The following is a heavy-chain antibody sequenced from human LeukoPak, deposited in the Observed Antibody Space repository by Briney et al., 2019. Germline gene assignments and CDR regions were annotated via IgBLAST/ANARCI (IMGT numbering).Heavy chain of an antibody. CDR3: ARESALNGNDY. CDR1: GFTFSSYS. V-gene: IGHV3-48*04. Sequence: GGSLRLSCAASGFTFSSYSMNWVRQAPGKGLEWVSYISSSSSTIYYADSVKGRLTISRDNAKNSLYLQMNSLRAEDTAVYYCARESALNGNDYWGQGTLVTVSS. J-gene: IGHJ4*02. CDR2: ISSSSSTI.